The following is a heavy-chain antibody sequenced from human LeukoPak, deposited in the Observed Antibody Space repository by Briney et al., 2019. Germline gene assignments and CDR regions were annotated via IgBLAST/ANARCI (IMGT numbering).Heavy chain of an antibody. V-gene: IGHV4-59*01. J-gene: IGHJ5*02. CDR3: TRGSTGRFDP. CDR1: GASISSSY. CDR2: IHYNGNT. Sequence: PSETLPLTCSVPGASISSSYWSWLRQPPGKGLEWIAYIHYNGNTNYNPSLKSRVTLSLDTSKNQLSLKLSSVTAADTAVYYCTRGSTGRFDPWGQGTLVTVSS. D-gene: IGHD2-2*01.